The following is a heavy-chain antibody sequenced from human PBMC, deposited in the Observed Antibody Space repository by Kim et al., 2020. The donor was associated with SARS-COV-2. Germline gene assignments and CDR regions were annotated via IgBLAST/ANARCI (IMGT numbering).Heavy chain of an antibody. CDR1: GYTFTSYA. V-gene: IGHV1-3*01. Sequence: ASVKVSCKASGYTFTSYAMHWVRQAPGQRLEWMGWINAGNGNTKYSQKFQGRVTITRDTSASTAYMELSSLRSEDTAVYYCASGLMVRGLLYYYYYGMDVWGQGTTVTVSS. CDR2: INAGNGNT. D-gene: IGHD3-10*01. J-gene: IGHJ6*02. CDR3: ASGLMVRGLLYYYYYGMDV.